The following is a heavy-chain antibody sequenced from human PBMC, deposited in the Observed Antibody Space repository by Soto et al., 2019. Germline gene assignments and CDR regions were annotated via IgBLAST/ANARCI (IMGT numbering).Heavy chain of an antibody. CDR1: GYTFTSYD. CDR2: MNPNSGNT. CDR3: ARGIRLRHYYYYYMDV. Sequence: ASVKVSCKASGYTFTSYDINWVRQATGQGLEWMGWMNPNSGNTGYAQKFQGRVTMTRNTSISTAYMELSSLRSEDTAVYYCARGIRLRHYYYYYMDVWGKGTTVTVSS. V-gene: IGHV1-8*01. J-gene: IGHJ6*03. D-gene: IGHD3-16*01.